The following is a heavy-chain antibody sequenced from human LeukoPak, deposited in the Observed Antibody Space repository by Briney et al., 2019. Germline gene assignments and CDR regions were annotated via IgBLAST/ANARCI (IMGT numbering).Heavy chain of an antibody. Sequence: GGSLRLSCAASGFTVSNNYMSRVRQAPGKGLEWVSIIYGGGSTYYADSVKGRFTISRDNSKNALYLQMNSLRAEDTAVYYCARVPNCSSTSCYKTFDPWGQGTLVTVSS. CDR1: GFTVSNNY. V-gene: IGHV3-53*01. CDR2: IYGGGST. J-gene: IGHJ5*02. CDR3: ARVPNCSSTSCYKTFDP. D-gene: IGHD2-2*02.